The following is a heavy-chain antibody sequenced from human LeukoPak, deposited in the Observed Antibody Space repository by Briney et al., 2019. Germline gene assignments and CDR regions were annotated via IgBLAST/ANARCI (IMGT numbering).Heavy chain of an antibody. CDR1: GFTLSSYA. J-gene: IGHJ5*02. CDR2: INDAGTTT. D-gene: IGHD5-24*01. V-gene: IGHV3-64*01. Sequence: GGSLRLSCVVSGFTLSSYAMHWVRQAPGKGLEYVSGINDAGTTTHYANSVKGRFTISRDNAQTSLYLQMNSLRAEDTAVYYCARASDPWLQLTWGQGTLVTVSS. CDR3: ARASDPWLQLT.